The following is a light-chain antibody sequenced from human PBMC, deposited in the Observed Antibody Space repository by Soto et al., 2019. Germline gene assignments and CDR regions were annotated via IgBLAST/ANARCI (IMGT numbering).Light chain of an antibody. CDR3: QQLNSYPIT. J-gene: IGKJ5*01. CDR1: QGLSSD. Sequence: DIQLTQSPSFLSASVGDRVTITCRASQGLSSDLAWYQQKPGKDPKPLIYAASTLQSGVPSRFSGSGSGTEFTLTISSLQPEDFATYYCQQLNSYPITFGQGTRLEIK. CDR2: AAS. V-gene: IGKV1-9*01.